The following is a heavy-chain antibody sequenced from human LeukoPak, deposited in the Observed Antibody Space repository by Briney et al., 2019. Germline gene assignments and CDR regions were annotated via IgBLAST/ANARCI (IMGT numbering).Heavy chain of an antibody. Sequence: SETLSLTCTVSGGSISSGDYYWSWIRQPPWKGLEWIGYIYYSGSTYYNPSLKSRVTISVDTSKNQFSLKLSSVTAADTAVYYCARDEPAAIGYWGQGTLVTVSS. J-gene: IGHJ4*02. CDR1: GGSISSGDYY. CDR3: ARDEPAAIGY. CDR2: IYYSGST. V-gene: IGHV4-30-4*08. D-gene: IGHD2-2*02.